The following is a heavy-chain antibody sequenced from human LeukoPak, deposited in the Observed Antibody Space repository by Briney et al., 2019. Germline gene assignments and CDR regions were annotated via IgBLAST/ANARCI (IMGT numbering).Heavy chain of an antibody. V-gene: IGHV4-30-4*01. D-gene: IGHD5-18*01. CDR2: IYYSGST. CDR1: GGSISSGDYY. J-gene: IGHJ4*02. Sequence: SQTLSLTCTVSGGSISSGDYYWSWIRQPPGTGLEWIGYIYYSGSTYYNPSLKSRVTISVDTSKNQFSLKLSSVTAADTAVYYCARGGVWLREVDYWGQGTLVTVSS. CDR3: ARGGVWLREVDY.